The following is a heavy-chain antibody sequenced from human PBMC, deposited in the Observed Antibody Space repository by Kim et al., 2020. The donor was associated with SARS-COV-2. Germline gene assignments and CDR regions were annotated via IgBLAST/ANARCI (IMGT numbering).Heavy chain of an antibody. CDR2: IYTGAVST. CDR1: GSTLTRDG. CDR3: AKDSGGGYYYYYGMDV. J-gene: IGHJ6*01. Sequence: ASGSTLTRDGMNRRRQAPGKGLEWVSVIYTGAVSTYYADSVKGRFTISRDDSKNTLYLQMNSLRAEDTAVYYCAKDSGGGYYYYYGMDV. D-gene: IGHD3-10*01. V-gene: IGHV3-23*03.